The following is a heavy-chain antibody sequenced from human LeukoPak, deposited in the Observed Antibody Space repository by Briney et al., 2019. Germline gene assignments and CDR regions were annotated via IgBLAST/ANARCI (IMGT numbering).Heavy chain of an antibody. J-gene: IGHJ3*02. D-gene: IGHD3-22*01. CDR2: INTNTGNP. CDR1: GYTFTSYA. V-gene: IGHV7-4-1*02. CDR3: ARXGXYXXSSGYYSDAFDI. Sequence: SVKXSCKASGYTFTSYAMNWVRQAPGQGLEWMGWINTNTGNPTYAQGLTGRFVFSLDTSVSTAYLQISSLKAEDTDVYYCARXGXYXXSSGYYSDAFDIWGQGTMVTVSS.